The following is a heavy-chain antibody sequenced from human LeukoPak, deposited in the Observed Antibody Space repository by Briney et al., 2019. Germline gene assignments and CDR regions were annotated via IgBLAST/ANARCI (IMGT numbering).Heavy chain of an antibody. J-gene: IGHJ6*03. CDR3: ASRGMGAAADDHYYYYMDV. CDR2: IIPIFGTA. Sequence: GSSVKVSCKASGGTFSSYAISWVRQAPGQGLEWMGGIIPIFGTANYAQKFQGRVTITTDESTSTAYMELSSLRSDDTAVYYCASRGMGAAADDHYYYYMDVWGKGTTVTVSS. V-gene: IGHV1-69*05. D-gene: IGHD6-13*01. CDR1: GGTFSSYA.